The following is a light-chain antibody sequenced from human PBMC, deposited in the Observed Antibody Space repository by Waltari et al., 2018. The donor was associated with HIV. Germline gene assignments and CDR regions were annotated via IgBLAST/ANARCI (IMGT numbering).Light chain of an antibody. CDR1: SSDVGGYNY. J-gene: IGLJ2*01. CDR2: EVT. V-gene: IGLV2-8*01. CDR3: SSNAGSSNLV. Sequence: QSALTQPPSASGPPGQSVTIPCTGSSSDVGGYNYVSWYQQHPGKAPKLMIYEVTKRPSGVPDRFSGSKSGNTASLTVSGLQAEDEAEYYCSSNAGSSNLVFGGGTKLTVL.